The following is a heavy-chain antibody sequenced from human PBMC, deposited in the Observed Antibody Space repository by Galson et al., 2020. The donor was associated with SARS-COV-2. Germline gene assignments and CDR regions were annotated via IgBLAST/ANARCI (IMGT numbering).Heavy chain of an antibody. Sequence: SETLSLTCTVSGGSLSSYYWSWIRQPPGKGLEWIGYIYTSGSTNYNPSLKSRVTISVDTSKNQFSLKLSSVTAADTAVYYCARVPRITIFGVVIPGYFDYWGQGTLVTVSS. J-gene: IGHJ4*02. CDR3: ARVPRITIFGVVIPGYFDY. D-gene: IGHD3-3*01. CDR2: IYTSGST. CDR1: GGSLSSYY. V-gene: IGHV4-4*08.